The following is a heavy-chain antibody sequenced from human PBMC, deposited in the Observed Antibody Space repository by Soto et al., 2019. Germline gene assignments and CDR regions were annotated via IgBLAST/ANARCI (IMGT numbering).Heavy chain of an antibody. CDR3: AKDAGAGIWYGMGG. Sequence: QVQLVESGGGVVQPGRSLRLSCAASGFTFSSYGMHWVRQAPGKGLEWVAVISYDGSNKYYADSVKGRFTISRYNSKNTLYLQMNSPRAEDTAVYYCAKDAGAGIWYGMGGWGQGTTVTVSS. D-gene: IGHD6-13*01. J-gene: IGHJ6*02. CDR2: ISYDGSNK. CDR1: GFTFSSYG. V-gene: IGHV3-30*18.